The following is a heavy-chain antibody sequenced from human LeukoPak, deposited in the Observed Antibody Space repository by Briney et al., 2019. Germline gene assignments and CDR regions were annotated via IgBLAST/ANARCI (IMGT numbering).Heavy chain of an antibody. CDR1: GFTFSTYW. V-gene: IGHV3-74*01. CDR2: IKSDGST. CDR3: ARAPSEIGGYYPEYFRH. D-gene: IGHD3-22*01. Sequence: PGGSLRLSCAASGFTFSTYWMHWVHQAPGKGLVWVSRIKSDGSTNYADSVKGRFTISRDNANNTLSLQMNSLRPEDTGVYYCARAPSEIGGYYPEYFRHWGQGTLVTVSS. J-gene: IGHJ1*01.